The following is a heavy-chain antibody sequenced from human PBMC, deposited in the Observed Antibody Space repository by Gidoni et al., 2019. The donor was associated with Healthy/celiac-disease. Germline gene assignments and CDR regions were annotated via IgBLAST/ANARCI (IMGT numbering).Heavy chain of an antibody. CDR3: AREGGWYPHYYYYMDV. CDR2: ISYDGSNK. D-gene: IGHD6-19*01. CDR1: GFTFSRYG. Sequence: QVQLVESGGGVVQPGRSLRLACAAPGFTFSRYGMHWVRQAPGKGLEWVAVISYDGSNKYYADSVKGRFTISRDNSKNTLYLQMNSLRAEDTAVYYCAREGGWYPHYYYYMDVWGKGTTVTVSS. J-gene: IGHJ6*03. V-gene: IGHV3-30*03.